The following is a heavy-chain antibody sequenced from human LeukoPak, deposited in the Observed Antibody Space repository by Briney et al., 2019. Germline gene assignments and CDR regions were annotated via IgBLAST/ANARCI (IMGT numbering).Heavy chain of an antibody. CDR2: INAGNGNT. CDR1: GYTFTSYA. D-gene: IGHD5-12*01. CDR3: ARENSGYGYSFDY. Sequence: APVKVSCKASGYTFTSYAMHWVRQAPGQRLEWMGWINAGNGNTKYSQKFQGRVTISRDTSASTAYMELSSLRSEDTAVYYCARENSGYGYSFDYWGQGTLVTVSS. V-gene: IGHV1-3*01. J-gene: IGHJ4*02.